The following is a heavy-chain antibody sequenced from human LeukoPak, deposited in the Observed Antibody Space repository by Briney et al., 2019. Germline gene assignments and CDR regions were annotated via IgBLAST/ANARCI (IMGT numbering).Heavy chain of an antibody. J-gene: IGHJ4*02. Sequence: ASVKVSCKASGYTFNRFYIHWVRRARGQGLEWMGIVNPSDGYTTYAQKFQGRVTMTRDMSTSTVYMELSSLTSDGTAMYFCARDISTFSGTFPGGDHWGQGTLVTVSS. CDR2: VNPSDGYT. D-gene: IGHD1-26*01. CDR3: ARDISTFSGTFPGGDH. CDR1: GYTFNRFY. V-gene: IGHV1-46*02.